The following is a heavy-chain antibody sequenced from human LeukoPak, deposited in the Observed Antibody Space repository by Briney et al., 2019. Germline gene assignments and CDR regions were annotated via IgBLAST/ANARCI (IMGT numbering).Heavy chain of an antibody. V-gene: IGHV1-8*01. Sequence: ASVKVSCKASGYTFTSYDTNWVRQATGQGLEWMGWMNPNSGNTGYAQKFQGRVTMTRNTSISTAYMELSSLRSEDTAVYYCAKGISADGYNFERGADYWGQGAQVIVSS. D-gene: IGHD5-24*01. CDR3: AKGISADGYNFERGADY. CDR1: GYTFTSYD. J-gene: IGHJ4*02. CDR2: MNPNSGNT.